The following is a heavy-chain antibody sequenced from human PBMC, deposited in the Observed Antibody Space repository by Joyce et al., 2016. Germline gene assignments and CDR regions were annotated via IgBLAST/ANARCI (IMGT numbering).Heavy chain of an antibody. V-gene: IGHV1-69*01. J-gene: IGHJ6*02. D-gene: IGHD2-2*01. CDR2: ISPLFCIA. Sequence: QVQLVQSGAEVKKPGSSVRVSCKASGGTFSRIAFSWVRQAPGQGLEGMGGISPLFCIAKNARKFQGRVTISADESTGTAYMELSSLRSEDTAVYYCAVVVPAAMTFYYYGVDIWGQGTTVTVSS. CDR3: AVVVPAAMTFYYYGVDI. CDR1: GGTFSRIA.